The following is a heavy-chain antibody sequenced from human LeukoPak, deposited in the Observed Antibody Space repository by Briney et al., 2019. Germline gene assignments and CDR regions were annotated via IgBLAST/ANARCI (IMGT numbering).Heavy chain of an antibody. J-gene: IGHJ4*02. V-gene: IGHV1-2*02. D-gene: IGHD3-9*01. CDR2: INPNTGGT. CDR1: GYTFTGYY. Sequence: ASVKVSCKASGYTFTGYYMHWVRQAPGQGLEWMGWINPNTGGTHYAQKFQGRVTMTRDTSITTAYVELSRLRSDDTDVYYCARNDILTANDYWGQGALVTVSS. CDR3: ARNDILTANDY.